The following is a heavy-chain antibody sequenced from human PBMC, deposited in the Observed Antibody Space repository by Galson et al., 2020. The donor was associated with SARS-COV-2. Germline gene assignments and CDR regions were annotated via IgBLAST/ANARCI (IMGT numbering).Heavy chain of an antibody. V-gene: IGHV4-61*02. D-gene: IGHD3-9*01. CDR2: IYTSGST. J-gene: IGHJ6*03. Sequence: SATLSLTCPVSGGSISSGSYYWSWIRQPAGKGLEWIGRIYTSGSTNYNPSLKSRVTISVDTSKNQFSLKLSSVTAADTAVYYCARAGYRAYYYYMDVRGKGTTVTISS. CDR1: GGSISSGSYY. CDR3: ARAGYRAYYYYMDV.